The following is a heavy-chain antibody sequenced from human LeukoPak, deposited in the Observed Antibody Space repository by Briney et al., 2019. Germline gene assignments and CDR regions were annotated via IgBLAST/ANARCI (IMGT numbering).Heavy chain of an antibody. CDR2: ISYDGSNK. CDR3: AKNGSNGYYYGGFDY. Sequence: GGSLRLSCTASVFTFSSYGMHWVRQAPGKGLEWVAVISYDGSNKYYADSVKGRFTISRDNSKNTMYLQMNSLRAEDTAVYYCAKNGSNGYYYGGFDYWGQGTLVTVSS. D-gene: IGHD3-22*01. CDR1: VFTFSSYG. J-gene: IGHJ4*02. V-gene: IGHV3-30*18.